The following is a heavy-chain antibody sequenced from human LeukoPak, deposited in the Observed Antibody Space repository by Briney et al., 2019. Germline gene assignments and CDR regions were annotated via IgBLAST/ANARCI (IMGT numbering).Heavy chain of an antibody. V-gene: IGHV3-30*02. CDR2: IRYDGSNK. CDR3: AKEISRAVLRYFGWLLWDAFDI. CDR1: GFTFSSYG. Sequence: PGGTLRLSCAASGFTFSSYGMHWVRQAPGKGLEWVAFIRYDGSNKYYADSVKGRFTISRDNSKNTLYLQMNSLRAEDTAVYYCAKEISRAVLRYFGWLLWDAFDIWGQGTMVTVSS. J-gene: IGHJ3*02. D-gene: IGHD3-9*01.